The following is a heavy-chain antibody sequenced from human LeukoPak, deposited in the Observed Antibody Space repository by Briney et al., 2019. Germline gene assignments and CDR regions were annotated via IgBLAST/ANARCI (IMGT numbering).Heavy chain of an antibody. V-gene: IGHV1-8*01. CDR2: MNPNSGNT. Sequence: ASVKVSCKASGYTFTSYDINWVRQATGQGLEWMGWMNPNSGNTGYAQKFQGRVTMTRSTSISTAYMELSSLRSEDTAVYYCATGGALGSSLSRYYFDYWGQGTLVTVSS. CDR1: GYTFTSYD. CDR3: ATGGALGSSLSRYYFDY. J-gene: IGHJ4*02. D-gene: IGHD6-13*01.